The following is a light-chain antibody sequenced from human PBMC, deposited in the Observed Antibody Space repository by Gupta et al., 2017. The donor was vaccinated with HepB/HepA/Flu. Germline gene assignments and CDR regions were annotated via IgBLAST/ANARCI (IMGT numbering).Light chain of an antibody. Sequence: EIVLTQSPATLSLSPGERATLSCRASQSVSSYLAWYQQKPGQAPRLLIYDASNRATGIPARFSGSGSGTDFTLTISSLEPEDFAIYYCQQRRNCPWTFGQGTKVEIK. CDR2: DAS. V-gene: IGKV3-11*01. CDR3: QQRRNCPWT. J-gene: IGKJ1*01. CDR1: QSVSSY.